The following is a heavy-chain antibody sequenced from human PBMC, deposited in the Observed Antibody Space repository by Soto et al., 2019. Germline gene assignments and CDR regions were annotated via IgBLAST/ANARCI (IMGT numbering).Heavy chain of an antibody. D-gene: IGHD3-3*02. V-gene: IGHV4-39*01. CDR1: GGSISSSSYY. J-gene: IGHJ5*02. CDR3: ASPKIAFYNWFDP. Sequence: SETLSLTCTVSGGSISSSSYYWGWIRQPPGKGLEWIGSIYYSGSTYYNPSLKSRVTISVDTSKNQFSLKLSSVTAADTAVYYCASPKIAFYNWFDPWGQGTLVTVSP. CDR2: IYYSGST.